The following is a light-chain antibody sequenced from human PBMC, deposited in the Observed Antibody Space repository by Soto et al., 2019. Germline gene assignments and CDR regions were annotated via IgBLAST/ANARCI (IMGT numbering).Light chain of an antibody. V-gene: IGKV3-15*01. J-gene: IGKJ4*01. CDR3: HQYNNWPPS. CDR1: QRVSTN. CDR2: RAS. Sequence: ETVMTQSPATLSVSPGERATLSCRASQRVSTNLAWYQQKPGQSPRLLIYRASTRATDIPARFSGSGSGTEFTLPLRSLQSEDFAVYYCHQYNNWPPSFGGGTKVEIK.